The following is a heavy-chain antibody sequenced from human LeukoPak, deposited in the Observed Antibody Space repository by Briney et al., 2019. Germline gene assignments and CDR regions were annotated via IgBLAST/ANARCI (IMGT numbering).Heavy chain of an antibody. J-gene: IGHJ5*02. Sequence: SDTLSLTCSVSGGAISSGSYYWGWIRQPPGKGLEWIGSIYYNGNTHYNPSLKSRVSISVDTSKNQFSLELSSVTAADTAVYYCARGAIPGRMAAAGKSWFDPWGQGTLVTVSS. D-gene: IGHD6-13*01. CDR2: IYYNGNT. V-gene: IGHV4-39*01. CDR3: ARGAIPGRMAAAGKSWFDP. CDR1: GGAISSGSYY.